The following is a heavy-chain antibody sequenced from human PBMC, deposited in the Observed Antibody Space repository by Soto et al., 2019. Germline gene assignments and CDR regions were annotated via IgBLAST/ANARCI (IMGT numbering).Heavy chain of an antibody. CDR1: GFTFSRSA. CDR2: ISYDGTSK. J-gene: IGHJ6*02. V-gene: IGHV3-30-3*01. Sequence: PGGSLRLSCAGSGFTFSRSALHWVRQAPGKGLEWVTVISYDGTSKYYAESVKGRFTISRDNSKNSLYLQMNSLTTEDTAVYFCARDGPSGSWYPYYNYKGLDLWGQGTTVTVSS. CDR3: ARDGPSGSWYPYYNYKGLDL. D-gene: IGHD6-13*01.